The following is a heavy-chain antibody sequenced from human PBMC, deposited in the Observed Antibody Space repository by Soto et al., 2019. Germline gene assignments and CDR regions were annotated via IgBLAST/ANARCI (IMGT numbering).Heavy chain of an antibody. CDR3: AKDREVATMVRGVIAPYFDY. D-gene: IGHD3-10*01. CDR2: ISGSGGST. V-gene: IGHV3-23*01. Sequence: PGGSLRLSCAASGFTFSSYAMSWVRQAPGKGLEWVSAISGSGGSTYYADSVKGRFTISRDNSKNTLYLQMNSLRAEDTAVYYCAKDREVATMVRGVIAPYFDYWGQGTLVTVSS. CDR1: GFTFSSYA. J-gene: IGHJ4*02.